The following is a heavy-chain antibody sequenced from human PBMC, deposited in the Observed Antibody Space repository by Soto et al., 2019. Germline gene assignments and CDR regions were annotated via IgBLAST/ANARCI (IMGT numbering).Heavy chain of an antibody. CDR1: DGSISTFY. V-gene: IGHV4-59*01. J-gene: IGHJ4*02. Sequence: SETLSLTCTVSDGSISTFYWSWIRQPPGKGLEWIAYIYYSGSTNYNPSLKSRVSISVDTSKNQFSLKLSSVTAADTAVYFCARDGGSGHFDYWGLGTLVTVSS. CDR2: IYYSGST. D-gene: IGHD3-16*01. CDR3: ARDGGSGHFDY.